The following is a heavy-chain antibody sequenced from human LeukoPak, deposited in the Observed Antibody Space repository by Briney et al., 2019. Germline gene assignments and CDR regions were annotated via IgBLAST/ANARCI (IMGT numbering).Heavy chain of an antibody. CDR1: EFTFSSYA. Sequence: GGSLRLSCAASEFTFSSYAMNWVRQAPGKGLEWVSSISGSGINTYYTDSVRGRFTISRDNSKHTLYLQMNSLRAEDTALYYCAKGRGDGSDAPLVFEYWGQGTLVAVSS. J-gene: IGHJ4*02. V-gene: IGHV3-23*01. CDR3: AKGRGDGSDAPLVFEY. CDR2: ISGSGINT. D-gene: IGHD3-10*01.